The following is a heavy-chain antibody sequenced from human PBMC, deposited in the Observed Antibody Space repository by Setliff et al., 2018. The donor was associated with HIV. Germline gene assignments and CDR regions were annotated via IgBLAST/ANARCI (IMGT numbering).Heavy chain of an antibody. V-gene: IGHV4-4*02. J-gene: IGHJ4*02. D-gene: IGHD3-10*01. CDR2: IDHSGNI. Sequence: SETLSLTCTVSGGPISTSNWWGWIRQTPGKGLEWIGEIDHSGNIKYHASLKSRVTISKDTSKNQISLKLRSVTAADTAVYYCARGLNYYGSGSYLPLGYWGQGTLVTVSS. CDR1: GGPISTSNW. CDR3: ARGLNYYGSGSYLPLGY.